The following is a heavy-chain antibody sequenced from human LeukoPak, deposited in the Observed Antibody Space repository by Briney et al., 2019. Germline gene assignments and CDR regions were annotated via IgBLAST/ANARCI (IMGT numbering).Heavy chain of an antibody. CDR2: ISTDNGNT. CDR3: ARAQSRTHWDGFDI. J-gene: IGHJ3*02. Sequence: ASVKVSCRASGYSFTSYGISWARQAPGRGLEWTGWISTDNGNTNYVQNLQGRVSMTRDTFTSTVYMELRSLRSDDTAVYYCARAQSRTHWDGFDIWGQGTVVTVPS. V-gene: IGHV1-18*01. D-gene: IGHD5-24*01. CDR1: GYSFTSYG.